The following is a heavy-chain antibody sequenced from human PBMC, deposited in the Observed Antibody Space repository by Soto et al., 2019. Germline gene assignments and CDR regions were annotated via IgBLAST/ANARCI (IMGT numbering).Heavy chain of an antibody. CDR2: IIPIFGTA. D-gene: IGHD3-3*01. V-gene: IGHV1-69*13. J-gene: IGHJ6*02. CDR3: ARADTIFGVVSILQNYYYYGMDG. Sequence: ASVQVSCKASGGTFSSYAISWVRQAPGQGLEWMGGIIPIFGTANYAQKFQGRVTITADESTSTAYMELGSLRSEDTAVYYCARADTIFGVVSILQNYYYYGMDGWGQGTTVTSP. CDR1: GGTFSSYA.